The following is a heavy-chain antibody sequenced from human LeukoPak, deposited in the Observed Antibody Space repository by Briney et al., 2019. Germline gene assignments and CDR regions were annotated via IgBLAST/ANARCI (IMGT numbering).Heavy chain of an antibody. V-gene: IGHV1-69*13. CDR2: IIPIFGTA. CDR1: GGTFSSYA. Sequence: SVKVSCKASGGTFSSYAISWVRQAPGQGLEWMGGIIPIFGTANYAQKFQGRVTITADESTSTAYMELSSLRSEDTAVYYCAIVSSSSSAASYYYYMDVWGKGTTVTVS. J-gene: IGHJ6*03. CDR3: AIVSSSSSAASYYYYMDV. D-gene: IGHD6-6*01.